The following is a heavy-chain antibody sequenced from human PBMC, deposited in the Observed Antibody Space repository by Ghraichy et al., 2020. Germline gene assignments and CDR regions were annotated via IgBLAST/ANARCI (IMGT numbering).Heavy chain of an antibody. Sequence: ESLNISCTVPGGSISSSSYYWGWIRPPPGKGLEWIGSIYYSGSTYYNPSLKSRVTISVDTSKNQFSLKLSSVTAADTAVYYCARQEQLVRFAFGYWGQGTLVTVSS. D-gene: IGHD6-6*01. CDR2: IYYSGST. V-gene: IGHV4-39*01. J-gene: IGHJ4*02. CDR3: ARQEQLVRFAFGY. CDR1: GGSISSSSYY.